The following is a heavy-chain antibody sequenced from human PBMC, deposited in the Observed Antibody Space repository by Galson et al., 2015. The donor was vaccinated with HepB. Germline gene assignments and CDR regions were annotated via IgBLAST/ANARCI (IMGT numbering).Heavy chain of an antibody. Sequence: SLRLSCAASGFTFINAWMTWVRQAPGKGLEWVGRIKSKTDGGTTDYAAPVKGRFTISRDDSRNTLYLQMNSLKTEDTAVYYCTTVIGQLTTHMGGLDVWGQGTAVTVSS. J-gene: IGHJ6*02. D-gene: IGHD4-11*01. CDR3: TTVIGQLTTHMGGLDV. V-gene: IGHV3-15*01. CDR1: GFTFINAW. CDR2: IKSKTDGGTT.